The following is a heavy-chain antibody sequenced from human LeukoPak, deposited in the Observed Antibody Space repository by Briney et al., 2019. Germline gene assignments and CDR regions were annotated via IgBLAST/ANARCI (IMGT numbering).Heavy chain of an antibody. D-gene: IGHD2-21*02. CDR2: ISAYNGNT. CDR1: GYTFTGYG. V-gene: IGHV1-18*01. J-gene: IGHJ3*02. CDR3: ARSGHIVVVTAPDAFDI. Sequence: ASVKVSCKASGYTFTGYGISWVRQAPGQGLEWMGWISAYNGNTNYAQKLQGRVTMTTDTSTSTAYMELRSLRSDDTAVYYCARSGHIVVVTAPDAFDIWGQGTMVTVSS.